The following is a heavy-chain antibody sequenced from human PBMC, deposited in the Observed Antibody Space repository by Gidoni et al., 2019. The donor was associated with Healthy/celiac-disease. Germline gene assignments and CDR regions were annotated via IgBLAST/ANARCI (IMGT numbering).Heavy chain of an antibody. V-gene: IGHV3-30*03. CDR1: GFTFSSYG. D-gene: IGHD1-26*01. Sequence: QVQLVESGGGVVQPGRSLSLSCAASGFTFSSYGMHWVRQAPGKGLEWVAVISYDGSNKYYADSVKGRFTISRDHSKNTLFLQMNSLRVEDTAVYYCARKIVGFTADYYYGMDVWGQGTTVTVSS. CDR2: ISYDGSNK. CDR3: ARKIVGFTADYYYGMDV. J-gene: IGHJ6*02.